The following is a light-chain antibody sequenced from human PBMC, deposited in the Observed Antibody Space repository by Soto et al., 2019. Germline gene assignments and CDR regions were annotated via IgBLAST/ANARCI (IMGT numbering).Light chain of an antibody. CDR3: QQYYSLRLT. CDR1: QTVSSTF. V-gene: IGKV3-20*01. J-gene: IGKJ4*01. CDR2: GAS. Sequence: EIVLTQSPGTLSLSPGERATISCRTSQTVSSTFLTWYQQKPGQAPRLLIYGASSRATGLPDRFSGSGSGTDFTLAISGLEPDDFAAYYCQQYYSLRLTFGGGTKVDIK.